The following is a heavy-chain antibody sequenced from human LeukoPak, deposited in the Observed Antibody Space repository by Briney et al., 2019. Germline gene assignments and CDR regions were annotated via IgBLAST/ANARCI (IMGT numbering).Heavy chain of an antibody. V-gene: IGHV1-69*13. CDR1: GGTFSSYA. D-gene: IGHD6-6*01. CDR2: IIPIFGTA. J-gene: IGHJ4*02. CDR3: ARAPNPRYSSSSSNPSGFDY. Sequence: GASVKVSCKASGGTFSSYAISWVRQAPGQGLEWMGGIIPIFGTANNAQKFQGRVTITADESTSTAYMELSSLRSEDTAVYYCARAPNPRYSSSSSNPSGFDYWGQGTLVTVSS.